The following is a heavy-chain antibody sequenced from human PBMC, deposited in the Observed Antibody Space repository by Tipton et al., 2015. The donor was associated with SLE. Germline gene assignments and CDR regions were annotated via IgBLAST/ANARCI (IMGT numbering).Heavy chain of an antibody. CDR2: IYTSGST. V-gene: IGHV4-61*02. CDR3: AREAKYSGSYYNWFDT. J-gene: IGHJ5*02. CDR1: GGSISSGSYY. D-gene: IGHD1-26*01. Sequence: TLSLTCTVSGGSISSGSYYWSWIRQPAGKGLEWIGRIYTSGSTNYNPSLKSRVTISVDTSKNQFSLKLSSVTAADTAVYYCAREAKYSGSYYNWFDTWGQGTLVTVS.